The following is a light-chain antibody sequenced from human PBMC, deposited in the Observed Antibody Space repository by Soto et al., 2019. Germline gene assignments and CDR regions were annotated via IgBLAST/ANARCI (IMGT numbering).Light chain of an antibody. CDR1: QSVSSRY. J-gene: IGKJ1*01. V-gene: IGKV3D-20*02. CDR2: AAS. Sequence: IVLTRSPAPLSFSPVERATLSCRASQSVSSRYLAWYQQKPGHAPRLLNYAASNRATGLPARFSGSGSGTDFTLTISRLAHDDSAVYYCQQRSNWWTFGQGTKVDIK. CDR3: QQRSNWWT.